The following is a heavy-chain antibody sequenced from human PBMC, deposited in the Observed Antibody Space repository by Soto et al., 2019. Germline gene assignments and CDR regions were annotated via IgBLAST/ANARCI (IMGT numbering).Heavy chain of an antibody. J-gene: IGHJ5*02. CDR1: GGSISSYY. V-gene: IGHV4-59*01. D-gene: IGHD4-17*01. CDR2: IYYSGST. CDR3: ARAHPPSVTTMRWFDP. Sequence: QVQLQESGPGLVKPSETLSLTCTVSGGSISSYYWSWIRQPPGKGLEWIGYIYYSGSTNYNPSLKRRGTISVDTSKTQFSLKLSSVTAADTAVYYCARAHPPSVTTMRWFDPWGQGTLVTVSS.